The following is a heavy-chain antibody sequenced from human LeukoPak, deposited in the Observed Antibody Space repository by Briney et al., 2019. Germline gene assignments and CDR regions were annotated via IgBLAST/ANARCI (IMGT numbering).Heavy chain of an antibody. CDR1: GFIFNTYW. D-gene: IGHD6-13*01. Sequence: GDSLKISCKGSGFIFNTYWISWVRQMTAKGLEWMGIVDPTDSDVDYSPSFQGHVTISSDTSTSTVYLQWSSLKASDTAVYYCARRARYHSSFPLDFWGQGTQVIVSS. CDR3: ARRARYHSSFPLDF. CDR2: VDPTDSDV. V-gene: IGHV5-10-1*01. J-gene: IGHJ4*02.